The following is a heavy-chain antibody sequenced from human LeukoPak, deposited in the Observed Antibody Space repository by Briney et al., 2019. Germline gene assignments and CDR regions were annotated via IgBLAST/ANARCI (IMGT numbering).Heavy chain of an antibody. J-gene: IGHJ3*01. D-gene: IGHD2/OR15-2a*01. Sequence: PGGSLRLSCAASGFTFSRYWIHWVRQAPGKGLVWVSRINNGGSDTIYADSVKGRFAMSRDNAKNTVFLQMSGLRAEDTAVYYCARGGFSHAFDVWGQGTTVTVSS. CDR1: GFTFSRYW. CDR2: INNGGSDT. V-gene: IGHV3-74*01. CDR3: ARGGFSHAFDV.